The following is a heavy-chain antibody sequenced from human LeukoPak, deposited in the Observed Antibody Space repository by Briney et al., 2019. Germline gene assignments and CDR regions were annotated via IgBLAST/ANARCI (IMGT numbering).Heavy chain of an antibody. Sequence: GGSLRLSCAASGFMFSSYWMSWVRQAPGKGLEWVANINLDGSEKSYVDSVEGRFTISRDNAKNSLYLQMNSLRGKYTAVYYGARDSERSSSFAFEIRGHGTMVS. D-gene: IGHD3-3*02. V-gene: IGHV3-7*01. CDR3: ARDSERSSSFAFEI. CDR2: INLDGSEK. J-gene: IGHJ3*02. CDR1: GFMFSSYW.